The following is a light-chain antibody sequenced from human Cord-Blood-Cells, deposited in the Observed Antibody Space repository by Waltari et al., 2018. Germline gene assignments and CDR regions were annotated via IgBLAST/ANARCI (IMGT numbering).Light chain of an antibody. J-gene: IGLJ2*01. Sequence: SYELTQPPSVSVSPGQTASITCSGDKLGDKYACWYQQKPGQSPVLVIYQDSKRPSGTPERFSGSNSGNTATLTRSGTQARDEADYYCQAWDSSTVVFGGGTKLTVL. CDR3: QAWDSSTVV. CDR1: KLGDKY. CDR2: QDS. V-gene: IGLV3-1*01.